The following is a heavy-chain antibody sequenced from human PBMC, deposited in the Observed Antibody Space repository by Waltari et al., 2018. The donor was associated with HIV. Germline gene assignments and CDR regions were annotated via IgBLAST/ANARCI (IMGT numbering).Heavy chain of an antibody. CDR2: VSGSGAKS. D-gene: IGHD3-22*01. V-gene: IGHV3-23*01. Sequence: EVQLLESGGGLVQPGVSRRLSCAAAGFAYVSYAITWVRQSPERGLECVAAVSGSGAKSFYADSVKGRFTISRDNSKNTVFLQMNSLRAADTAIYYCAKAYYENTAYYYDFWGRGTRVTVSS. CDR1: GFAYVSYA. J-gene: IGHJ4*02. CDR3: AKAYYENTAYYYDF.